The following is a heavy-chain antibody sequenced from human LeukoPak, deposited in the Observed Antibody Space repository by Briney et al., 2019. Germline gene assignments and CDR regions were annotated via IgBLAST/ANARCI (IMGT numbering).Heavy chain of an antibody. CDR3: AKARYYDILTGDFDY. V-gene: IGHV3-9*01. CDR2: ISWSSGSI. Sequence: SLRLSCAASGFTFDDYAMLWVRQAPGRGLEWVSGISWSSGSIGYADSVKGRFTISSVNAKNSLYLQIYSLRAEDTALYYCAKARYYDILTGDFDYWGQGTLVTASS. D-gene: IGHD3-9*01. J-gene: IGHJ4*02. CDR1: GFTFDDYA.